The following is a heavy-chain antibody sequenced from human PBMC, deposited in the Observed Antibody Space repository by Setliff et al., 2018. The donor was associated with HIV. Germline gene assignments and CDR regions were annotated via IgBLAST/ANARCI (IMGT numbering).Heavy chain of an antibody. J-gene: IGHJ4*02. CDR3: ARRPSPYYYYDSSGYSGGNVDY. CDR2: IYYSGST. CDR1: GGSISSGGYY. D-gene: IGHD3-22*01. Sequence: PSETLSLTCTVSGGSISSGGYYWSWIRQHPEKGLEWIGYIYYSGSTYFNPSLQSRVTISVDTSKNQFSLKLSSVTPADTAVYFCARRPSPYYYYDSSGYSGGNVDYWGQGTLVTVSS. V-gene: IGHV4-31*03.